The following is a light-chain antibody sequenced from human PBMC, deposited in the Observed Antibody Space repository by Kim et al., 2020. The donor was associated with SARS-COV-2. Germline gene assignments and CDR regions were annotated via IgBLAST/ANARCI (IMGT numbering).Light chain of an antibody. Sequence: DIQMTQSPSTLSASVGDRVTITCRASQSISSWLAWYQQKLGKAPQLLIYDASSLESGVPSRFSGSGSGTEFTLTISGLQPDDFATYYCQQYLTYSTFGQGTKLEI. V-gene: IGKV1-5*01. CDR2: DAS. CDR1: QSISSW. CDR3: QQYLTYST. J-gene: IGKJ2*01.